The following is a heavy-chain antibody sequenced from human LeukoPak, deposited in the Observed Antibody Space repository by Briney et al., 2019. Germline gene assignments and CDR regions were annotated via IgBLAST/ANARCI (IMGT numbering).Heavy chain of an antibody. CDR1: GGSFSGYY. CDR2: INHSGST. D-gene: IGHD2-15*01. Sequence: PSETLSLTCAVYGGSFSGYYWSWIRQPPGKGLEWIGEINHSGSTNYNPSLKSRVTISVDTSKNQFSLKLTSVTAADTAVYYCAGVLYPGNWLDPWGQGTLVTVSS. CDR3: AGVLYPGNWLDP. J-gene: IGHJ5*02. V-gene: IGHV4-34*01.